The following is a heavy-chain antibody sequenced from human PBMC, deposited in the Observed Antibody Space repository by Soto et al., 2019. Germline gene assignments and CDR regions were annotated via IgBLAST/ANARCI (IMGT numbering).Heavy chain of an antibody. CDR1: GYTFINFD. D-gene: IGHD6-13*01. CDR3: ARMATAGTVDRFDS. CDR2: INPGSGKT. V-gene: IGHV1-8*02. Sequence: QVQLVQSGAEVKEPGASVRVSCKASGYTFINFDIIWVRQAAGQGLQWLGWINPGSGKTDYARKFQGRVTMTRDTFTGTSLVELSSTTADDRTVYYWARMATAGTVDRFDSWGQGTLVTVSS. J-gene: IGHJ5*01.